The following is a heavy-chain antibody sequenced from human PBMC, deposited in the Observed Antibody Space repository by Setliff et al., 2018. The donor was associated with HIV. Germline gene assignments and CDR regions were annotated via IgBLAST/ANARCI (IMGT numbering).Heavy chain of an antibody. CDR1: GGTFTNSA. Sequence: ASVKVSCKASGGTFTNSAIGWVRQAPGQGLEWMGAIVPILGIANSAQKFQGRVTITTDESTNTAYMELSSLRSEDTVVYYCARIPTGGAFDIWGQGTVVTVSS. CDR3: ARIPTGGAFDI. CDR2: IVPILGIA. D-gene: IGHD7-27*01. V-gene: IGHV1-69*10. J-gene: IGHJ3*02.